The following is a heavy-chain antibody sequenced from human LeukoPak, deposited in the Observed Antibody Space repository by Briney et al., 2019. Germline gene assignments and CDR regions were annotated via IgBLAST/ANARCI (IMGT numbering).Heavy chain of an antibody. V-gene: IGHV4-31*11. CDR2: IYYSGST. Sequence: SETLSLTCAVYGGSFSGYYWSWIRQHPGKGLEWIGYIYYSGSTYYNPSLKSRVTISVDTSKNQFSLKLSYVTAADTAVYYCARRHCGGDCYDFDYWGQGTLVTVSS. CDR1: GGSFSGYY. D-gene: IGHD2-21*02. CDR3: ARRHCGGDCYDFDY. J-gene: IGHJ4*02.